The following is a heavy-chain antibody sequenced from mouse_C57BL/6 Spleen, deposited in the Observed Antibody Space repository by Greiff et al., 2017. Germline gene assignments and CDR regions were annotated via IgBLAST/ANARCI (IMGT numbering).Heavy chain of an antibody. CDR2: ISDGGSYT. J-gene: IGHJ4*01. CDR1: GFPFSSYA. V-gene: IGHV5-4*01. D-gene: IGHD2-5*01. CDR3: ARYYSNYEGAMDY. Sequence: EVQRVESGGGLVKPGGSLKLSCAASGFPFSSYALSWVRQTPEKRLEWVATISDGGSYTYYPDNVKGRFTISRDNAKNNLYLQMSHLKSEDTTMYYCARYYSNYEGAMDYGGQGTSVTVSS.